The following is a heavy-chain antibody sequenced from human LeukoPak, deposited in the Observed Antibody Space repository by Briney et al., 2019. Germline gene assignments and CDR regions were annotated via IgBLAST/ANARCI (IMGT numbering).Heavy chain of an antibody. CDR1: GGSISSYY. Sequence: PSETLSLTCTVSGGSISSYYWSWIRQPAGKGLEWIGRIYTSGSTNYDPSLKSRVTISVDTSKNHFSLKLSSVTAADTAVYYCAGSGRRCSSASCYYYYMDVWGKGTTVTVSS. V-gene: IGHV4-4*07. J-gene: IGHJ6*03. D-gene: IGHD2-2*01. CDR3: AGSGRRCSSASCYYYYMDV. CDR2: IYTSGST.